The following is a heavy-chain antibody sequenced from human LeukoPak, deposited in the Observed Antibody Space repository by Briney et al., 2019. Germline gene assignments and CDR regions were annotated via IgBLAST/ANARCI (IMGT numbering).Heavy chain of an antibody. J-gene: IGHJ6*02. D-gene: IGHD1-1*01. V-gene: IGHV4-39*07. CDR3: ARDAGHQLSRRNYYAMDV. Sequence: SETLSLTCTVSGGSISSSNYYWGWIRQPPGKELEWIGSIYSGGSSYYNPSLKSRVTISVDTSNNQFSLKVNSVTAADTAVYYCARDAGHQLSRRNYYAMDVWGQGTTATVSS. CDR2: IYSGGSS. CDR1: GGSISSSNYY.